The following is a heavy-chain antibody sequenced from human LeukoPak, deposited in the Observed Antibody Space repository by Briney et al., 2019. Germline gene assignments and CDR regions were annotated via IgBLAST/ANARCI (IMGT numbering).Heavy chain of an antibody. J-gene: IGHJ4*02. V-gene: IGHV1-46*01. CDR1: GYTFTSYY. D-gene: IGHD5-12*01. Sequence: ASVKVSCKASGYTFTSYYMHWVRQAPGQGLEWMGIINPSGGSTSYAQKFQGRVTMTRDTSTGTVYMELSSLRSEDTAVYYCARDEGDGYNSRYYFDYWGQGTLVTVSS. CDR3: ARDEGDGYNSRYYFDY. CDR2: INPSGGST.